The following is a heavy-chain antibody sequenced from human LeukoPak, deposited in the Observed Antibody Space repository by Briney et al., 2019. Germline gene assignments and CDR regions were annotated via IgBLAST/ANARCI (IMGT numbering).Heavy chain of an antibody. Sequence: GSSVKVSCKASGGTFSSYAISWVRQAPGQGLEWMGGIIPIFGTANYAQKFQGRVTITADKSTSTAYMELSSLRSEDTAVYYCARAGLWDYSDSSGYHSGAFDIWGQGTMVTVSS. V-gene: IGHV1-69*06. D-gene: IGHD3-22*01. CDR3: ARAGLWDYSDSSGYHSGAFDI. CDR2: IIPIFGTA. J-gene: IGHJ3*02. CDR1: GGTFSSYA.